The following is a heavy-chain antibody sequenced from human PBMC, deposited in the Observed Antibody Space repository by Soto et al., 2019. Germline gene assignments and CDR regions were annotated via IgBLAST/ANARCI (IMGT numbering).Heavy chain of an antibody. Sequence: QVQLVQSGAEVKKPGSSVKVSCKASGGTFSSYAISWVRQAPGQGLEWMGGIIPIFGTANYAQKFQGRVTITADEATRTAYMELSSLRSEDTAVYYCARVASNYGGFDYWGQGTLVTVSS. CDR3: ARVASNYGGFDY. J-gene: IGHJ4*02. D-gene: IGHD4-4*01. CDR1: GGTFSSYA. CDR2: IIPIFGTA. V-gene: IGHV1-69*12.